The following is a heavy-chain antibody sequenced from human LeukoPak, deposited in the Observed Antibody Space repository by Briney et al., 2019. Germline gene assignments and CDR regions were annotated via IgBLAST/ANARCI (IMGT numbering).Heavy chain of an antibody. V-gene: IGHV4-59*01. Sequence: SETLSLTCTVSGGSITNYYWSWIRQPPGKGLEWIGYIYYSGSPNYNPSLKSRTTISVDTSKNQFSLRLTSVTAADTAVYYCARLSYCTSSSCKYNWFDPWGQGTLVTVSS. J-gene: IGHJ5*02. CDR1: GGSITNYY. CDR2: IYYSGSP. CDR3: ARLSYCTSSSCKYNWFDP. D-gene: IGHD2-2*01.